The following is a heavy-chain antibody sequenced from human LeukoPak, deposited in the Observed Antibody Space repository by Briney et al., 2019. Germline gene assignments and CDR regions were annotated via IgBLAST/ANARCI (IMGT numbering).Heavy chain of an antibody. CDR1: GFTFTTYW. D-gene: IGHD1-14*01. Sequence: PGGCLRLSCAASGFTFTTYWINGVRQAPGRGRGGGAVINQDGSEKYYVDSVKGPFTIYRDNDKNSLYLKMNSLRAEDTAVYYCARDFRNAGDYWGQGTLVTVSS. V-gene: IGHV3-7*01. CDR2: INQDGSEK. J-gene: IGHJ4*02. CDR3: ARDFRNAGDY.